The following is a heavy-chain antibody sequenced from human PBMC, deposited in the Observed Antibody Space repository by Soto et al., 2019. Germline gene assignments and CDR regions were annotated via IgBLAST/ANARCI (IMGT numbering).Heavy chain of an antibody. CDR1: GGSIRSNIYY. D-gene: IGHD5-18*01. V-gene: IGHV4-39*01. Sequence: SETLSLTSSVSGGSIRSNIYYWGWIRQPPGKGLEWIATFHYSGSTYYTPSLKNRVTISADTSKNQFSLRLNSVTAADTAVYYCACIFSRGYSYGFYYYGMDVWGQGTTVT. J-gene: IGHJ6*02. CDR3: ACIFSRGYSYGFYYYGMDV. CDR2: FHYSGST.